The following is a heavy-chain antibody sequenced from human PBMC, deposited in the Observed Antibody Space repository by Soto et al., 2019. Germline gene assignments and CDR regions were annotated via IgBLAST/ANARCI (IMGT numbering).Heavy chain of an antibody. CDR3: ARGLDIVLVPAAMGRFDP. V-gene: IGHV4-59*01. CDR1: GGSFSGYY. Sequence: PSETLSLTCAVYGGSFSGYYWSWIRQPPGKGLEWIGYIYYSGSTNYNPSLKSRVTISVDTSKNQFSLKLSSVTAADTAVYYCARGLDIVLVPAAMGRFDPWGQGTLVTVSS. J-gene: IGHJ5*02. CDR2: IYYSGST. D-gene: IGHD2-2*03.